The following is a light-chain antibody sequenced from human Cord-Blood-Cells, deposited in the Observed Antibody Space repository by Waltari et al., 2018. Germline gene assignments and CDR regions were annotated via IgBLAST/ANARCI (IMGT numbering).Light chain of an antibody. CDR2: RNN. J-gene: IGLJ3*02. CDR3: AAWDDSLSGWV. Sequence: QSVLTQPPSASGTPGQRVTISCSGSSPNIGSNYVSWYQQPPGTAPKLLIYRNNQRPSGVPDRFSGSKSGTSASLAISGLRSEDEADYYCAAWDDSLSGWVFGGGTKLTVL. CDR1: SPNIGSNY. V-gene: IGLV1-47*01.